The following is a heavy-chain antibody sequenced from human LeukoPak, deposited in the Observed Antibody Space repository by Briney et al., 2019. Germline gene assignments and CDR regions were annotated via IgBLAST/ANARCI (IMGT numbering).Heavy chain of an antibody. V-gene: IGHV3-7*01. Sequence: PWGSLRLSCAASGFTFSNYWMSWVRQAPAKGLEWVANIHLDGSEKYYLDSSKGRFSISSENVRHSLYLQMNSLRAGDTALYYCARGDFWSGDYTDAFDVWGQGTMVTVSS. CDR3: ARGDFWSGDYTDAFDV. CDR2: IHLDGSEK. J-gene: IGHJ3*01. CDR1: GFTFSNYW. D-gene: IGHD3-3*01.